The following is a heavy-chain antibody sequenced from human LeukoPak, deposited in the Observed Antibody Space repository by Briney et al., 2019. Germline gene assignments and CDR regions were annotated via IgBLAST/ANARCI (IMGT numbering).Heavy chain of an antibody. CDR2: IYYSGST. Sequence: SETLSLTCTVSGVSVSSGSYYWSWIRQPPGKGLEWIGYIYYSGSTNYNPSLKSRVTISVDTSKNQFSLKLSSVTAADTAVYYCARAHILTGYPFDYWGQGTLVTVSS. V-gene: IGHV4-61*01. D-gene: IGHD3-9*01. CDR3: ARAHILTGYPFDY. J-gene: IGHJ4*02. CDR1: GVSVSSGSYY.